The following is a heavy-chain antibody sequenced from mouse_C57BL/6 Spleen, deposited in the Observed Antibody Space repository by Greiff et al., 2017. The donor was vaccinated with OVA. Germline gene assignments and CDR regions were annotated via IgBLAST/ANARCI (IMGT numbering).Heavy chain of an antibody. J-gene: IGHJ1*03. CDR1: GFTFSDYG. CDR2: ISSGSSTI. D-gene: IGHD2-3*01. Sequence: EVKLVESGGGLVKPGGSLKLSCAASGFTFSDYGMHWVRQAPEKGLEWVAYISSGSSTIYYADTVKGRFTISRDNAKNTLFLQMTSLRSEDTAMYYCARREIYDGYPYWYFDVWGTGTTVTVSS. CDR3: ARREIYDGYPYWYFDV. V-gene: IGHV5-17*01.